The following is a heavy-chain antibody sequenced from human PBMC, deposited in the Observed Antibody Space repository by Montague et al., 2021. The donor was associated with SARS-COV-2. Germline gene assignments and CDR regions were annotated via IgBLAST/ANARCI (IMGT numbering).Heavy chain of an antibody. Sequence: SGTLSLTCAVSGASISSSNWWSWVRQPPGKGLEWIGSIYYSGSTYYNPSLKSRVTISVDTSKNQFSLKLSSVTAADTAVYYCARAFTDWLRYYGMDVWGQGTTVTVSS. D-gene: IGHD3-9*01. CDR1: GASISSSNW. V-gene: IGHV4-4*02. J-gene: IGHJ6*02. CDR3: ARAFTDWLRYYGMDV. CDR2: IYYSGST.